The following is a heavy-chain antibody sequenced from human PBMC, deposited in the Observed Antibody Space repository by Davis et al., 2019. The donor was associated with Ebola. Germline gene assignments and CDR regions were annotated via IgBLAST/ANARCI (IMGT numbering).Heavy chain of an antibody. V-gene: IGHV4-34*01. CDR1: GGSISSYY. Sequence: SETLSLTCTVSGGSISSYYWSWIRQPPGKGLEWIGEINHSGSTNYSPSLKSRVTMSVDASKNQFSLKLSSVTAADTAVYYCARSITIFGVVSQGWFDPWGQGTLVTVSS. CDR2: INHSGST. D-gene: IGHD3-3*01. CDR3: ARSITIFGVVSQGWFDP. J-gene: IGHJ5*02.